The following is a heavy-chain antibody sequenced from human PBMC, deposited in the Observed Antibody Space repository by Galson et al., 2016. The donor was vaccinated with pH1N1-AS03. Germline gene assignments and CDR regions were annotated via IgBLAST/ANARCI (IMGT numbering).Heavy chain of an antibody. D-gene: IGHD6-25*01. J-gene: IGHJ6*03. CDR1: GFTFSSYW. V-gene: IGHV3-7*04. CDR2: IKEDGSEK. CDR3: ARAGIAASYFHYYYLDV. Sequence: SLRLSCAASGFTFSSYWMSWVRQAPGKGLEWVANIKEDGSEKYYVGSVKGRFTIPRDNGKNSLYLQMNSLRAEDTAVYFCARAGIAASYFHYYYLDVWGKGATVTVSS.